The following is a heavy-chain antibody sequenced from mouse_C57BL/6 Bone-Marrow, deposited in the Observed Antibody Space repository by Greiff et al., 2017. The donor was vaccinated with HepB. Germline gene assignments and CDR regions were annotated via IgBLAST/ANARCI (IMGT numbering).Heavy chain of an antibody. CDR1: GYSITSGYY. J-gene: IGHJ3*01. D-gene: IGHD2-1*01. Sequence: EVQLQQSGPGLVKPSQSLSLTCSVTGYSITSGYYWNWIRQFPGNKLEWMGYISYDGSNNYNPSLKNRISITRDTSKNQFFLKLNSVTTEDTATYYCARDRALLWRAYWGQGTLVTVSA. CDR3: ARDRALLWRAY. V-gene: IGHV3-6*01. CDR2: ISYDGSN.